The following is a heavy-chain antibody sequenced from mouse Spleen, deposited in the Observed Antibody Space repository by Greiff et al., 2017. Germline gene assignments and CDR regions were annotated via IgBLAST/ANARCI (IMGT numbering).Heavy chain of an antibody. CDR3: AREEANWDAMDY. J-gene: IGHJ4*01. D-gene: IGHD4-1*01. V-gene: IGHV1-81*01. Sequence: VQLQQSGAELARPGASVKLSCKASVYTFTSYGISWVKQRTGQGLEWIGEIYPRSGNTYYNEKFKGKATLTADKSSSTAYMELRSLTSEDSAVYFCAREEANWDAMDYWGQGTSVTVSS. CDR2: IYPRSGNT. CDR1: VYTFTSYG.